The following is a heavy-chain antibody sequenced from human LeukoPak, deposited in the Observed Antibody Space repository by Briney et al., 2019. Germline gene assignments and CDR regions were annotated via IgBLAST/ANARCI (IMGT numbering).Heavy chain of an antibody. CDR2: ISYDGSNK. Sequence: GGSLRLSCAASGFTFSSYAMHWVRQAPGKGLEWVAVISYDGSNKYYADSVKGRFTISRDNSKNTLYLQMNSLRAEDTAVYYCARGSHYGDFSNWFDPWGQGTLVTVSS. V-gene: IGHV3-30-3*01. CDR3: ARGSHYGDFSNWFDP. J-gene: IGHJ5*02. CDR1: GFTFSSYA. D-gene: IGHD4-17*01.